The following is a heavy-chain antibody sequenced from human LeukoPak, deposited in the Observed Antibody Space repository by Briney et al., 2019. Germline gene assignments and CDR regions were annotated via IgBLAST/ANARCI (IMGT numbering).Heavy chain of an antibody. CDR1: GFTFSNYW. CDR2: IKQDGSEK. V-gene: IGHV3-7*01. CDR3: ARGFSMVVTPAVYFDY. Sequence: QSGGSLRLSCAASGFTFSNYWMTWVRQAPGKGLEWVANIKQDGSEKYYVDSVKGRFTISRDNAKNSLYLQMNSLRAEDTAVYYCARGFSMVVTPAVYFDYWGQGTLVTVSS. J-gene: IGHJ4*02. D-gene: IGHD4-23*01.